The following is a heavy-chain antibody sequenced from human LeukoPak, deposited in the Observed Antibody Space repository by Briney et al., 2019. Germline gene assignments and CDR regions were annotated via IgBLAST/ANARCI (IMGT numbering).Heavy chain of an antibody. V-gene: IGHV4-59*08. CDR1: GGSISSYY. J-gene: IGHJ4*02. CDR2: IYYSGST. CDR3: ARHYGDYDFDN. Sequence: SETLSLTCTVSGGSISSYYWSWIRQPPGKGLEWIGYIYYSGSTNYNPSLKSRVTISVDTSKNQFSLKLSSVTAADTAVYYCARHYGDYDFDNWGQGTLVTVSS. D-gene: IGHD4-17*01.